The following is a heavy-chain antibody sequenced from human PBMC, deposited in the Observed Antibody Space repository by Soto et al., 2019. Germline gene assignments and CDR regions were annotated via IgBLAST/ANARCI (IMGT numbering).Heavy chain of an antibody. J-gene: IGHJ6*02. V-gene: IGHV1-69*13. Sequence: SVKVSCKASGGTFSSYAISWVRQAPGQGLEWKGGIIPIFGTANYAQKFQGRVTITADESTSTAYMELSSLRSEDTAVYYCAGGQPDYYYYYYGMDVWGQGTTVTVSS. D-gene: IGHD3-16*01. CDR1: GGTFSSYA. CDR3: AGGQPDYYYYYYGMDV. CDR2: IIPIFGTA.